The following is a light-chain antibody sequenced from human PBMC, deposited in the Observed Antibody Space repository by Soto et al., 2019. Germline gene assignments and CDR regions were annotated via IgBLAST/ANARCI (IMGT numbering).Light chain of an antibody. J-gene: IGKJ4*01. CDR1: QGXXPY. Sequence: DVQMTQSPSTLSXXVGXRVTIXCRASQGXXPYYACFQKKPATVPKLLIYATSTLQSGVPSRFSGSGSGKXFTLTINSLQPEDVGTYYCQKYNSAPLTFGGGTKVEXK. V-gene: IGKV1-27*01. CDR2: ATS. CDR3: QKYNSAPLT.